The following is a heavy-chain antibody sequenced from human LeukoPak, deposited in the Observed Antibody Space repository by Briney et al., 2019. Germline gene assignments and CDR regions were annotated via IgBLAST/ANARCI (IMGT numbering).Heavy chain of an antibody. Sequence: SETLSLTCAVYGGSFSGYYWSWIRQPPGKGLEWIGEINHSGSTNYNPSLKSRVTISVDTSKNQFSLKLSSVTAADTAVYYCARGWSYGDYDPAFYFGYWGQGTLVTVSS. CDR3: ARGWSYGDYDPAFYFGY. CDR2: INHSGST. V-gene: IGHV4-34*01. D-gene: IGHD4-17*01. J-gene: IGHJ4*02. CDR1: GGSFSGYY.